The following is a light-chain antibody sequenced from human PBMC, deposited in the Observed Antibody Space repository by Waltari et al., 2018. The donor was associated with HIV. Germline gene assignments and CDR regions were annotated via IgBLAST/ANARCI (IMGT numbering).Light chain of an antibody. CDR1: SSDVGGYES. CDR2: DVG. J-gene: IGLJ3*02. V-gene: IGLV2-14*01. CDR3: ASYTNYNSWV. Sequence: QSALTQPASVSGSPGQSITISCAGTSSDVGGYESVSWYQQHSGKAPILLIYDVGERPSGVSNRFSGSKSGNTASLTISGLQAEDEADYYCASYTNYNSWVFGGGTKVTVL.